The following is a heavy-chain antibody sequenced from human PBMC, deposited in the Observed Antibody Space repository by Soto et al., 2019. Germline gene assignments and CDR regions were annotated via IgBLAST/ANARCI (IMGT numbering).Heavy chain of an antibody. Sequence: ASVKVSCKASGYTFTSDYMHWVREAAGQGLGWMAMINPSGGRTKYAQIFQGRVTLTRDTSTGTVDMELSSLTSEDTAIYYCARGPSCGGDCYLFDYWGQGTQVTVSS. J-gene: IGHJ4*02. CDR3: ARGPSCGGDCYLFDY. CDR2: INPSGGRT. D-gene: IGHD2-21*02. CDR1: GYTFTSDY. V-gene: IGHV1-46*01.